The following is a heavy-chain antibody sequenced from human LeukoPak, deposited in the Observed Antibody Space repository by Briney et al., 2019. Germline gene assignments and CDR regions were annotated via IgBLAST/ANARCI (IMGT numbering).Heavy chain of an antibody. V-gene: IGHV3-53*01. CDR1: GFTFSSTY. J-gene: IGHJ4*02. CDR3: ATRSTTVLSQGIDY. Sequence: GGSLRLSCAASGFTFSSTYMSWVRQAPGKGLEWVSVIYSNGNTFYSGSVQGRLTISRDNSKKTLYLQMNSLRAEDTAVYYCATRSTTVLSQGIDYWGQGTLVTVSS. CDR2: IYSNGNT. D-gene: IGHD4-17*01.